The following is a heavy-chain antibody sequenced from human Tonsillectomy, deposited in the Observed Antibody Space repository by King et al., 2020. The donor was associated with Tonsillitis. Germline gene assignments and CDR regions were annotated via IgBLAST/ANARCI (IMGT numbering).Heavy chain of an antibody. Sequence: QLQESGPGLVKPSQTLSLTCAVSGGSISSGGYSWSWIRQPPGKGLEWIGYIYYSGSTYYNPSLKSRVTISVDTSKNQFSLKLSSVTAADTAVYYCARVSYYYYGMDVWGQGTXVTVSS. J-gene: IGHJ6*02. V-gene: IGHV4-30-4*07. CDR3: ARVSYYYYGMDV. CDR2: IYYSGST. CDR1: GGSISSGGYS.